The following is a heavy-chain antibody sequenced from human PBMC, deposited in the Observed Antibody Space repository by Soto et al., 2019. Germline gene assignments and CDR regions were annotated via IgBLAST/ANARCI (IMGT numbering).Heavy chain of an antibody. CDR3: ARHQWDTAIVNYYTDV. J-gene: IGHJ6*03. CDR1: GGSISSSSYY. V-gene: IGHV4-39*01. Sequence: SETLSLTCTVSGGSISSSSYYWGWIRQPPGKGLEWIGSIYYSGSTYYNPSLKSRVTISVDTSKNQFSLKLSSVTAADTAVYYCARHQWDTAIVNYYTDVWGKGTTVTVSS. CDR2: IYYSGST. D-gene: IGHD5-18*01.